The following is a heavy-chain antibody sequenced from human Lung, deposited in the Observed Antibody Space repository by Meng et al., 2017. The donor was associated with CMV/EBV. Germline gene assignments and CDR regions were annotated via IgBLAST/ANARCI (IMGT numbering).Heavy chain of an antibody. D-gene: IGHD3-16*01. CDR3: AKDGGARGHKAY. Sequence: GESLKISCADSTLTFRSYWMSWVRQAPGNGLEWVANIKQDGSEKFYADSVKGRFTISRDNAQKSLYLEMSNLRVEDTAVYSCAKDGGARGHKAYWGQGTLVXVSS. CDR1: TLTFRSYW. CDR2: IKQDGSEK. J-gene: IGHJ4*02. V-gene: IGHV3-7*04.